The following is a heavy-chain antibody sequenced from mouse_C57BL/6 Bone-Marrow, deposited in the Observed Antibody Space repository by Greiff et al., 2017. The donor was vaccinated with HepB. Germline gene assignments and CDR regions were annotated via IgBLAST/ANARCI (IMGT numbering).Heavy chain of an antibody. V-gene: IGHV1-15*01. Sequence: VQLQQSGAELVRPGASVTLSCKASGYTFTDYEMHWVKQTPVHGLEWIGAIDPETGGTAYNQKFKGKAILTADKSSSTAYMELRNLTSEDSAVYYCTRGYWEDYFDYWGQGTTLTVSS. CDR2: IDPETGGT. D-gene: IGHD2-3*01. J-gene: IGHJ2*01. CDR1: GYTFTDYE. CDR3: TRGYWEDYFDY.